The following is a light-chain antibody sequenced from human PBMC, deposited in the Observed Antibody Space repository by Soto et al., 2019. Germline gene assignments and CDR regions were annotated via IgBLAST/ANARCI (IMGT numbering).Light chain of an antibody. CDR2: EIR. Sequence: QSALTQPASVSGSPGQSITISCTGTSDDIGAYNYVSWYQQHPAKAPKPIIYEIRNRPYGVSDRFSGSKSGNTSSLTISGLQAADEADYYCSAYANDNAVIFGGGTKLTVL. CDR1: SDDIGAYNY. V-gene: IGLV2-14*01. CDR3: SAYANDNAVI. J-gene: IGLJ2*01.